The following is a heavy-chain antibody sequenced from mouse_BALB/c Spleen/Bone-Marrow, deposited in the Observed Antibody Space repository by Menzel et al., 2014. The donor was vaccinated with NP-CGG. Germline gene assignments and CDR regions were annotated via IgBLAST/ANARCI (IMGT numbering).Heavy chain of an antibody. Sequence: VQLKQSGPDLVKPSQSLSLTCTVTGYSITSGYSWHWIRQFPGNELEWMGYIHYSGSTNYNPSLKSRISITRDTSKNQFFLQLISVTTEDTATYYCARGENYGYDGFAYWGQGTLVTVSA. CDR3: ARGENYGYDGFAY. D-gene: IGHD2-2*01. CDR1: GYSITSGYS. V-gene: IGHV3-1*02. CDR2: IHYSGST. J-gene: IGHJ3*01.